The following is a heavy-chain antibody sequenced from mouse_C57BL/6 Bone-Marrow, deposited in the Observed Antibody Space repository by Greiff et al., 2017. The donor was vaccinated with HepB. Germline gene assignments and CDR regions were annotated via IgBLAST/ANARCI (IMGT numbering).Heavy chain of an antibody. V-gene: IGHV1-54*01. Sequence: VKLQESGAELVRPGTSVKVSCKASGYAFTNYLIEWVKQRPGQGLEWIGVINPGSGGTNYNEKFKGKATLTADKSSSTAYMQLSSLTSEDSAVYFCARRVFITTVVAPFDYWGQGTTLTVSS. CDR1: GYAFTNYL. CDR2: INPGSGGT. J-gene: IGHJ2*01. D-gene: IGHD1-1*01. CDR3: ARRVFITTVVAPFDY.